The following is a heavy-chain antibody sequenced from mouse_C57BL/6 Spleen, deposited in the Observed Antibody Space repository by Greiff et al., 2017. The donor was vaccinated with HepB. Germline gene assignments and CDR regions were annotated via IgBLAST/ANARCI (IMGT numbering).Heavy chain of an antibody. CDR2: IRLKSDNYAT. CDR1: GFTFSNYW. D-gene: IGHD1-3*01. CDR3: TGGSSCFAY. Sequence: EVKLVESGGGLVQPGGSMKLSCVASGFTFSNYWMNWVRQSPEKGLEWVAQIRLKSDNYATHYAESVKGRFTISRDDSKGSVYLQMNNLRAEDTGIYYWTGGSSCFAYWGQGTLVTVSA. J-gene: IGHJ3*01. V-gene: IGHV6-3*01.